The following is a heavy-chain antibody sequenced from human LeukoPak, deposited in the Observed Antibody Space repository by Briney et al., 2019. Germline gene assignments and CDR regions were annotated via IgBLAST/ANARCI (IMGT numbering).Heavy chain of an antibody. CDR1: RFTFSSYS. CDR2: ISSSSSYI. D-gene: IGHD3-10*01. V-gene: IGHV3-21*01. CDR3: ARAGYYGSGSYIYYYGMDV. Sequence: PGGSLRLSCAASRFTFSSYSMNWVRQAPGKGLEWVSSISSSSSYIYYADSVKGRFTISRDNAKNSLYLQMNSLRAEDTAVYYCARAGYYGSGSYIYYYGMDVWGQGTTVTVSS. J-gene: IGHJ6*02.